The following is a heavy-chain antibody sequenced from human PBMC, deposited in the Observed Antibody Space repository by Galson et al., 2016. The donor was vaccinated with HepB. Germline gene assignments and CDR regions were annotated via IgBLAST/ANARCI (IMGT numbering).Heavy chain of an antibody. CDR3: ARDFKLGAPDYMDV. V-gene: IGHV3-30-3*01. D-gene: IGHD1-26*01. Sequence: SLRLSCAASGFTFSDWDFHWVRQAPGKGLDWVAVISKTGDTTFSGDSVKGRFTISRDNSKNTVDLQIHSLRSEDAAVYFCARDFKLGAPDYMDVWGQGTLVTVSS. CDR1: GFTFSDWD. J-gene: IGHJ4*02. CDR2: ISKTGDTT.